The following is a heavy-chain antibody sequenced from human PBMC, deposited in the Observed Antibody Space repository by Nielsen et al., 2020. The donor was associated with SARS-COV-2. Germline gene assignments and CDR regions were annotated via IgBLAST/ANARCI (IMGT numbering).Heavy chain of an antibody. CDR3: ARVSYGSGSYLRY. J-gene: IGHJ4*02. CDR1: GFTFSSYA. D-gene: IGHD3-10*01. Sequence: GGSLRLSRAASGFTFSSYAMHWVRQAPGKGLEWVAVISYDGSNKYYADSVKGRFTISRDNSKNTLYLQMNSLRAEDTAVYYCARVSYGSGSYLRYWGQGTLVTVSS. CDR2: ISYDGSNK. V-gene: IGHV3-30-3*01.